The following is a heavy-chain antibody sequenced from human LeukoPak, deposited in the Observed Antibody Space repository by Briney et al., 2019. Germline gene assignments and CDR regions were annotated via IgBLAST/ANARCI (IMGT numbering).Heavy chain of an antibody. Sequence: GGSLRLSCAASGFTFSDYHMTWIRQAPGKGLEWVAVIWYDGSKELYADSVKGRFTISRDNSKNTLYLQMNSLRAEDTAVYYCARDIAPSGQYYFDYWGQGSLVTVSS. J-gene: IGHJ4*02. CDR3: ARDIAPSGQYYFDY. D-gene: IGHD6-13*01. CDR2: IWYDGSKE. CDR1: GFTFSDYH. V-gene: IGHV3-33*08.